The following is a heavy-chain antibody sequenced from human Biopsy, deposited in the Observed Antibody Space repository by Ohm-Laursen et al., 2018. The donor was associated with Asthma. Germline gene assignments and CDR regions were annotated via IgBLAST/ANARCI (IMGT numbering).Heavy chain of an antibody. J-gene: IGHJ4*02. CDR2: INSVFGTT. CDR3: ARKAGSCTSRTCYSLDF. CDR1: GGTFNTYV. V-gene: IGHV1-69*01. D-gene: IGHD2-2*01. Sequence: SSVKVSCKSLGGTFNTYVIGWVRQAPGQGLEWMGGINSVFGTTTYPQKFQDRVTITADDSTSTVYMELSSLRSEDTAVHYCARKAGSCTSRTCYSLDFWGQGTLVTVSS.